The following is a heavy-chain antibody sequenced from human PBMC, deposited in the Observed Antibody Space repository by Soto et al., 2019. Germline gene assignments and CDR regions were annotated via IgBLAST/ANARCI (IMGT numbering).Heavy chain of an antibody. CDR1: GGSISSSSYY. CDR2: IYYSGST. CDR3: ARPDFSAVAANDAFDI. Sequence: SETLSLTCTVSGGSISSSSYYWGWIRQPPGKGLEWIGSIYYSGSTYYNPSLKSRVTISVDTSKNQFFLKLSSVTAADTAVYYCARPDFSAVAANDAFDIWGQGTMVTVSS. J-gene: IGHJ3*02. D-gene: IGHD2-15*01. V-gene: IGHV4-39*01.